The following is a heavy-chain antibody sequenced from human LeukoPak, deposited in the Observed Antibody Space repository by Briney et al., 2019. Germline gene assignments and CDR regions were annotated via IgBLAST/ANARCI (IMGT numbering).Heavy chain of an antibody. CDR1: GFTFSTYD. D-gene: IGHD6-19*01. J-gene: IGHJ4*02. CDR2: ISYDGSNK. V-gene: IGHV3-30*12. Sequence: GGSLRLSCAASGFTFSTYDMHWVRQAPGKGLEWVAVISYDGSNKYYADSVKGRFTISRDSSKNTLYLQMNSLRVEDTAVYYCATRAVAAPYWGQGTLVTVSS. CDR3: ATRAVAAPY.